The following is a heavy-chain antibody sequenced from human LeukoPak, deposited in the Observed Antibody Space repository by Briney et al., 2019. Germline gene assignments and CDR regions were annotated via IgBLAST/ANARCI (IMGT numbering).Heavy chain of an antibody. D-gene: IGHD6-13*01. V-gene: IGHV4-59*08. CDR1: GGSISSYY. CDR2: IYYSGST. Sequence: SETLSLTCTVSGGSISSYYWSWIRQPPGKGLEWIGHIYYSGSTNYNPSLKSRVAISVDTSKIQFSLTLSSVTAADTAVYYCARGPNSSSWYFDYWGQGTLVTVSS. CDR3: ARGPNSSSWYFDY. J-gene: IGHJ4*02.